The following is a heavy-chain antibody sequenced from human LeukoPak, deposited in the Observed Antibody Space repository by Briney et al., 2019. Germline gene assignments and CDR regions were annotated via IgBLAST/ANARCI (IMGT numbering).Heavy chain of an antibody. CDR2: ISPSGDIT. D-gene: IGHD3-10*01. Sequence: GGSLRLSCAASGFTFSKHGMNWDRQAPGKGLEWVSGISPSGDITYYADSVKGRFTISRDNSKNTLYLEVISLTAEDTAVYYCAKDDAWLRFGEWSQGTLVTVSS. V-gene: IGHV3-23*01. J-gene: IGHJ4*02. CDR3: AKDDAWLRFGE. CDR1: GFTFSKHG.